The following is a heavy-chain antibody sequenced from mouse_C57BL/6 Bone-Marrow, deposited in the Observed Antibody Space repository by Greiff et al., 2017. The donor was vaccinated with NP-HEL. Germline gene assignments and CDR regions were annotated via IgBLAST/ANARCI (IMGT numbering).Heavy chain of an antibody. CDR2: ISGGGGNT. D-gene: IGHD1-1*01. CDR3: ARRPFTTVVETWFAY. J-gene: IGHJ3*01. V-gene: IGHV5-9*01. Sequence: EVKVVESGGGLVKPGGSLKLSCAASGFTFSSYTMSWVRQTPEKRLEWVATISGGGGNTYYPDSVKGRFTISRDNAKNTLYLQMSSLRSEDTALYYCARRPFTTVVETWFAYWGQGTLVTVSA. CDR1: GFTFSSYT.